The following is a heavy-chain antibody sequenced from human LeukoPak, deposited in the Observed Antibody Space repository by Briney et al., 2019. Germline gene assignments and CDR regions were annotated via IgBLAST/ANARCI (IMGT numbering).Heavy chain of an antibody. CDR1: GFTFGSYA. Sequence: GGSLRLSCAASGFTFGSYAMHWVRQAPGKGLEWVAVISYDGSNKYYADSVKGRFTISRDNSKNTLYLQMNSLRAEDTAVYYCARDGSSSSSFIDYWGQGTLVTVSS. J-gene: IGHJ4*02. CDR2: ISYDGSNK. D-gene: IGHD6-13*01. CDR3: ARDGSSSSSFIDY. V-gene: IGHV3-30*04.